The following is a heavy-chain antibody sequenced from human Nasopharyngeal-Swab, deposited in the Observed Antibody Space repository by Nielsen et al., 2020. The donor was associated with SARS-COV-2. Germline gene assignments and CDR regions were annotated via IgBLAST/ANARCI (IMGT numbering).Heavy chain of an antibody. D-gene: IGHD6-19*01. J-gene: IGHJ6*03. Sequence: GESLKIPCDASGFTFSSYDMHLVRQATGKGLEWVSAIGTAGDTYYPGSVKGRFTISRENAKNSLYLQMNSLRAGDTAVYYCERATVSEDYYYYMDVWGKGTTVTVSS. CDR2: IGTAGDT. CDR3: ERATVSEDYYYYMDV. CDR1: GFTFSSYD. V-gene: IGHV3-13*01.